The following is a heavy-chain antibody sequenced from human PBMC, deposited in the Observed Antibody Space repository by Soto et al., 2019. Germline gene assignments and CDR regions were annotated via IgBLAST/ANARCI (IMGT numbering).Heavy chain of an antibody. Sequence: EVQLVESGGDLVTPGGSLRLSCAVSGFTLTNVWMNWVRQAPGKGLEWVGLIKSETDGGTTDYAAPVKGSFTISRDDSQNTLYLQMNSLKTEDTAVYYCSHGYEQYFNSWGQGTLVTVSS. V-gene: IGHV3-15*07. CDR3: SHGYEQYFNS. D-gene: IGHD5-18*01. J-gene: IGHJ4*02. CDR1: GFTLTNVW. CDR2: IKSETDGGTT.